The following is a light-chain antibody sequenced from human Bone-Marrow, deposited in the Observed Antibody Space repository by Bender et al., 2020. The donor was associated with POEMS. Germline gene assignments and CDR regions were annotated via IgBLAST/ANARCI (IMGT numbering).Light chain of an antibody. V-gene: IGLV3-1*01. J-gene: IGLJ2*01. Sequence: SYEVTQPPSVSVSPGQTASITCSGDDLGDKYVAWYQQKPGQSPVLVIYQDTKRPSGIPERFSGSNSGNTVTLTISGTQAIDEADYYCQAWDTYSVIFGGGTKLTVL. CDR3: QAWDTYSVI. CDR2: QDT. CDR1: DLGDKY.